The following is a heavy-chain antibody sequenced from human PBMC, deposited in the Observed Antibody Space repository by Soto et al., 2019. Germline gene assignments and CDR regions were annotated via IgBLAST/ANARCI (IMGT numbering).Heavy chain of an antibody. CDR1: GFTFGDYA. CDR2: IRSKAYGGTT. CDR3: TRGYGYSSSWYDYYYYYGMDV. D-gene: IGHD6-13*01. J-gene: IGHJ6*02. Sequence: GGSLRLSCTASGFTFGDYAMSWFRQAPGKGLEWVGFIRSKAYGGTTEYAASVKGRFTISRDDSKSIAYLQMNSLKTEDTAVYYCTRGYGYSSSWYDYYYYYGMDVWGQGTTVTVSS. V-gene: IGHV3-49*03.